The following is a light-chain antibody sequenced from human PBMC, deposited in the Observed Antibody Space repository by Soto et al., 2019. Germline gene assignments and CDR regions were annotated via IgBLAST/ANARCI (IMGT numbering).Light chain of an antibody. CDR1: QSVRSN. V-gene: IGKV3-15*01. CDR2: GAS. J-gene: IGKJ4*01. CDR3: QHYNNLWG. Sequence: EIVMTQSPATLSVSPGERVTLSCRASQSVRSNLAWYQQKPGQVPRVLIYGASTRAIGIPDRFSGSVSGTEFTHTISSLQSEDFAVYYCQHYNNLWGFGGGTKVEIK.